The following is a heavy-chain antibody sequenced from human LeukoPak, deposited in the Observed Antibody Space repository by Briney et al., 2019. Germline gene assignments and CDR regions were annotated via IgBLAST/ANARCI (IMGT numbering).Heavy chain of an antibody. CDR2: INPNGGST. CDR1: GYTFTSYY. Sequence: GASVKVFCKASGYTFTSYYMHWVRQAPGQGLEWMGVINPNGGSTRYAQKFQGRVTMTRDTSTSTIYMELTSLRSEDKAVYFCARGAPYWAIYYLDYWGQGTLVTVSS. D-gene: IGHD2-15*01. CDR3: ARGAPYWAIYYLDY. V-gene: IGHV1-46*01. J-gene: IGHJ4*02.